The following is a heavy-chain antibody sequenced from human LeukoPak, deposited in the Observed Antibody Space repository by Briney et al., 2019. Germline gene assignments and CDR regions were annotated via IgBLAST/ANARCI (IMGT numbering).Heavy chain of an antibody. D-gene: IGHD1-26*01. CDR1: GVTVKSYY. V-gene: IGHV3-74*01. J-gene: IGHJ4*02. CDR3: TRDPADHFGSYPDY. Sequence: PGGSLRLSCVVSGVTVKSYYMNWVRQTPGKGLVWVSQINSDGSSSSYADSVKGRFSISRDNAQNMVYLHMNSLTAEDAAVYYCTRDPADHFGSYPDYWGQGTLVTVSS. CDR2: INSDGSSS.